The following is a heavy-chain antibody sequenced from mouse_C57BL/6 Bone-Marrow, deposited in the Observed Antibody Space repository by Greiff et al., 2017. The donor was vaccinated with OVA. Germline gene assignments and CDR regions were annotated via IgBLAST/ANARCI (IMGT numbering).Heavy chain of an antibody. CDR2: ISCCSSTI. CDR3: ASSDYFDY. J-gene: IGHJ2*01. V-gene: IGHV5-17*01. CDR1: GLHFRDHG. Sequence: QRVASGGGLVKPGGSLKLFCPASGLHFRDHGMHWVRPAPEKGLGLVSYISCCSSTIYYADTVKGRFTITRDNAKNTLFLQMTSLRSEDTAMYYCASSDYFDYWGQGTTLTVSS.